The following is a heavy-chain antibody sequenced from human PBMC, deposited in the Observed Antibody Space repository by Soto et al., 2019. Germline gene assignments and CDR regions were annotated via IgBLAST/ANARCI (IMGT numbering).Heavy chain of an antibody. CDR1: GGSISSSSYY. V-gene: IGHV4-39*01. Sequence: PSETLSLTCTVSGGSISSSSYYLGWIRQPPGKGLEWIGSIYYSGSTYYNPPLKSRVTISVDTSKNQFSLKLSSVTAADTAVYYCVGGYGAYYFDYWGQGTLVTVSS. CDR3: VGGYGAYYFDY. D-gene: IGHD4-17*01. CDR2: IYYSGST. J-gene: IGHJ4*02.